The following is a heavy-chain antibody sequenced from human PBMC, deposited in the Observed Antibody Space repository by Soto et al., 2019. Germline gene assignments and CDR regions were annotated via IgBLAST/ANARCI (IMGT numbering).Heavy chain of an antibody. CDR3: AREVAADGTFREDVFDI. D-gene: IGHD6-13*01. J-gene: IGHJ3*02. Sequence: QVHLVQSGAEVKKPGSSVKVSCKAPGGTFSNHAINWVRQAPGQGLEWMGRIIPIFTTTNYAQKFQGIVTMTADKSTITAYLELSSLKHDDTAVYYCAREVAADGTFREDVFDIWGQGTLVTVSS. CDR2: IIPIFTTT. CDR1: GGTFSNHA. V-gene: IGHV1-69*14.